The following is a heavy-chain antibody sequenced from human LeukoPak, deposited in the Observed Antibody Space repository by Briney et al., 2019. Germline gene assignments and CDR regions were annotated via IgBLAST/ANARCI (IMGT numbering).Heavy chain of an antibody. CDR2: INPSSGST. V-gene: IGHV1-46*01. J-gene: IGHJ6*03. CDR1: GYSFTRYY. Sequence: ASVKVSCKASGYSFTRYYISWVRQAPGQGLEWMGIINPSSGSTTYAQKFQGRVTMTRDMSTNTVYMELSSLRAEDTAVYYCARVPSWKGYMDVWGKGTTVTVSS. CDR3: ARVPSWKGYMDV. D-gene: IGHD1-1*01.